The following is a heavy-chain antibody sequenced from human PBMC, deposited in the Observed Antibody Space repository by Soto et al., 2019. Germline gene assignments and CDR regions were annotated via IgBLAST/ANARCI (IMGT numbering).Heavy chain of an antibody. CDR2: IYYSGST. CDR1: GGSISSYY. J-gene: IGHJ3*02. Sequence: SETLSLTCTVSGGSISSYYWSWIRQPPGKGLEWIGYIYYSGSTNYNPSLKSRVTISVDTSKNQFSLKLSSVTAADTAVYYCARHDYVTTAFDIWGQGTMVTVSS. CDR3: ARHDYVTTAFDI. D-gene: IGHD3-16*01. V-gene: IGHV4-59*08.